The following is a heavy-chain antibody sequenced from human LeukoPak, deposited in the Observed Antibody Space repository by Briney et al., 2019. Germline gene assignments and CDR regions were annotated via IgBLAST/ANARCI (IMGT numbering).Heavy chain of an antibody. Sequence: ASVNASCKASGYTFTGYYMHWLRQAPGQGREWMGWINPNNGGTNYAQRFQGRVTMTRDTSISTAYMELSRLRFDDTAVYYCASGPSLGTTHPYFDYWGQGTLVTVSS. CDR1: GYTFTGYY. J-gene: IGHJ4*02. CDR3: ASGPSLGTTHPYFDY. CDR2: INPNNGGT. V-gene: IGHV1-2*02. D-gene: IGHD2-15*01.